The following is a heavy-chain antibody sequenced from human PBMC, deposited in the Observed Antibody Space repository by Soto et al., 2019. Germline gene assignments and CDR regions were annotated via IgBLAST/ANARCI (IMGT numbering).Heavy chain of an antibody. CDR3: ARRERAAGTDWWFDP. Sequence: SETLSLTCTVSGGSISSSSFHWGWIRQPPGKGLEWIGSIYYSGSTYYSPSLKSRVTISVDTSKNQFSLKLSSVTAADTAVYYCARRERAAGTDWWFDPRAQGTPVTVSS. CDR1: GGSISSSSFH. CDR2: IYYSGST. D-gene: IGHD6-13*01. V-gene: IGHV4-39*01. J-gene: IGHJ5*02.